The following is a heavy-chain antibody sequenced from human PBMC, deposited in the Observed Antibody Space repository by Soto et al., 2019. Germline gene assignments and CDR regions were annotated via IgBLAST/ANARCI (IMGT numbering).Heavy chain of an antibody. V-gene: IGHV3-33*01. J-gene: IGHJ4*02. D-gene: IGHD2-2*01. Sequence: GGSLRLSCAASGFTFSSYGMHWVRQAPGKGLEWVAVIWYDGSNKYYADSVKGRFTISRDNSKNTLYLQMNSLRAEDTAVYYCSRDTGYCSSTSCRKPVLDMHFDYWGQGTVVTVSS. CDR3: SRDTGYCSSTSCRKPVLDMHFDY. CDR2: IWYDGSNK. CDR1: GFTFSSYG.